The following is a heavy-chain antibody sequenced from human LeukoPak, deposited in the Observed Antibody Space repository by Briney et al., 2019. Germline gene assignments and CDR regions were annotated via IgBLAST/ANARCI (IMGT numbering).Heavy chain of an antibody. CDR3: ARVAAPLGDWFDP. Sequence: ASVKVSCKASGYTFTSYDINWVRQATGQGLEWMGWMNPKSGNTGHAQKFQGRVTITRDTSISTVYMELSSLRSEDTAVYFCARVAAPLGDWFDPWGQGTLVTVSS. CDR1: GYTFTSYD. J-gene: IGHJ5*02. V-gene: IGHV1-8*03. D-gene: IGHD2-15*01. CDR2: MNPKSGNT.